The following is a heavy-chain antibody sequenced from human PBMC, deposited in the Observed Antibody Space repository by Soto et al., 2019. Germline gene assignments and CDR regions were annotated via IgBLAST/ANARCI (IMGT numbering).Heavy chain of an antibody. J-gene: IGHJ6*02. CDR1: GFTFSGSA. D-gene: IGHD2-15*01. CDR3: TRHGYCSGGSCYSEGYYYGMDV. CDR2: IRSKANSYAT. V-gene: IGHV3-73*02. Sequence: EVQLVESGGGLVQPGGSRKLSFAASGFTFSGSAMHWVRQASGKGLEGVGRIRSKANSYATAYAASVKGRFTISRDDSKNTAYLQMNSLKTEDTAVYYCTRHGYCSGGSCYSEGYYYGMDVWGQGTTVTVSS.